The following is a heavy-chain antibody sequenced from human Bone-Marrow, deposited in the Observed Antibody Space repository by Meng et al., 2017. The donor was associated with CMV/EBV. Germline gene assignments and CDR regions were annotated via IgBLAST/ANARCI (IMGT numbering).Heavy chain of an antibody. V-gene: IGHV3-53*01. CDR2: IYSGGST. CDR1: GFTVSSNY. J-gene: IGHJ4*02. Sequence: LRLYCADSGFTVSSNYMGWVRQAPGKGLEWVSVIYSGGSTYYADSMKGRLTISRDNSKNTLYLQMNSLRAEDTAVYYCARDVGYSSGYWGQGTLVTVSS. D-gene: IGHD5-18*01. CDR3: ARDVGYSSGY.